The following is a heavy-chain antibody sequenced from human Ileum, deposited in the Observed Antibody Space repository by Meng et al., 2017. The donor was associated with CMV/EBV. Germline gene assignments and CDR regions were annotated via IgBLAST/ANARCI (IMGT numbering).Heavy chain of an antibody. Sequence: GESLKISCAASGFTFRDYWMHWVRQSPGKGLVWVSRINNDGNTADYADSVKGRFTISRDNTKNTLYLQMNSLRAEDTAVYYCARDEGYFDYWGQGTLVTVSS. CDR3: ARDEGYFDY. CDR2: INNDGNTA. V-gene: IGHV3-74*01. CDR1: GFTFRDYW. J-gene: IGHJ4*02.